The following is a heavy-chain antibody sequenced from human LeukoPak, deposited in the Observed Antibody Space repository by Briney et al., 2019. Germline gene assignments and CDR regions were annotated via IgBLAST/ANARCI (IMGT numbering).Heavy chain of an antibody. V-gene: IGHV3-74*01. D-gene: IGHD6-19*01. J-gene: IGHJ4*02. Sequence: GGSLRLSCTASGFTFSSYWMHWVRQAPGKGLVWVSSIKSDGSDTRYVDTVKGRFTISRDNAKNTLYLQMNSLRAEDTALYYCASQTPRRLPIAVADYFDYWGQGTLATVSS. CDR1: GFTFSSYW. CDR3: ASQTPRRLPIAVADYFDY. CDR2: IKSDGSDT.